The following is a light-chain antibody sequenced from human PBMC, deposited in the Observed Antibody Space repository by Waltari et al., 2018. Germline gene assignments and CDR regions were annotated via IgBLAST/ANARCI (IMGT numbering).Light chain of an antibody. J-gene: IGKJ2*01. V-gene: IGKV3D-15*01. Sequence: EIILTQSPATLSLSPGERATLSCRASQSVSSKLAWYQQKPGHAPRLLIYDASRRATGIPDRFSGGGSGTEFTLTISSLEPEDVAVYFCQQESNWSYTFGQGTKVEI. CDR1: QSVSSK. CDR2: DAS. CDR3: QQESNWSYT.